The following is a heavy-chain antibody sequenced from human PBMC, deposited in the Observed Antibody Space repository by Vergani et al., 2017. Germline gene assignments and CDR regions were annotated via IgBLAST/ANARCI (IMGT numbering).Heavy chain of an antibody. J-gene: IGHJ4*02. CDR3: AKDNRGYGDYVDY. V-gene: IGHV3-43D*04. CDR2: ISWDGGST. Sequence: EVQLVESGGGLVQPGRSLRLSCAASGFTFDDYAMHWVRQAPGKGLEWVSLISWDGGSTYYADSVKGRFTISRDNSKNSLYLQMNSLRAEDTALYYCAKDNRGYGDYVDYWGQGTLVTVSS. CDR1: GFTFDDYA. D-gene: IGHD3-10*01.